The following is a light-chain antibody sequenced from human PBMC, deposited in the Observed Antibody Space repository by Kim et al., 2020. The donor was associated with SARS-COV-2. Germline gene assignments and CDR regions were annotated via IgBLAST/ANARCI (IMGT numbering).Light chain of an antibody. Sequence: SYELTQPPSLSVAPGQTARISCGGNNIGRKVLHWYQQKPGQAPVLVISYDSDRPSGIPERFSGSNSGNTATLTISRVEAGDEADYNCQVWDGITDHPVFGGGTKLTVL. CDR3: QVWDGITDHPV. CDR2: YDS. V-gene: IGLV3-21*04. J-gene: IGLJ2*01. CDR1: NIGRKV.